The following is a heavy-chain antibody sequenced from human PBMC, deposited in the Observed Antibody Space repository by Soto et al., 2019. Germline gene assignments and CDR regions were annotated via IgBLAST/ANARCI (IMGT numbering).Heavy chain of an antibody. CDR2: INAGTGDT. CDR1: GYRFTSYA. V-gene: IGHV1-3*01. CDR3: ARVDDTWPYNWFEP. J-gene: IGHJ5*02. D-gene: IGHD3-9*01. Sequence: QVQVVQSGAEVRKPGASVTIACKGSGYRFTSYAIHWVRQAPGQSLEWMGRINAGTGDTEYPQKFQGRVNMTRDTAASTVHMELSGLKSEDTAIYYCARVDDTWPYNWFEPWGQGSLVTVSS.